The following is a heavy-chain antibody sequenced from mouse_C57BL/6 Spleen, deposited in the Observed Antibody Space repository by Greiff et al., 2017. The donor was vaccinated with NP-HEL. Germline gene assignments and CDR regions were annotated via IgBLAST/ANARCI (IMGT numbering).Heavy chain of an antibody. J-gene: IGHJ4*01. CDR3: TGDGSSHYYAMDY. Sequence: EVQLQESGTVLARPGASVKMSCKTSGYTFTSYWMHWVKQRPGQGLEWIGAIYPENSDTSYNQKFKGKAKLTAVTSASTAYMELSSLTNEDSAVYYCTGDGSSHYYAMDYWGQGTSVTVSS. V-gene: IGHV1-5*01. D-gene: IGHD1-1*01. CDR2: IYPENSDT. CDR1: GYTFTSYW.